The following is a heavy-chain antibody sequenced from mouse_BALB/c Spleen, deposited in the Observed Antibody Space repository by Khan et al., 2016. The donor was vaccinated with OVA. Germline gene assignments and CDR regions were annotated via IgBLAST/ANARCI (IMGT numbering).Heavy chain of an antibody. CDR1: GYNITDTY. CDR3: VFRYGNPFAY. J-gene: IGHJ3*01. Sequence: VRLQQSGAELVKPGASVKLSCTASGYNITDTYIHWVKQRPEQGLEWIGSIVPPNDDSKYGPKFQDKATLTADTSSNTVYLQLSSLTSEDTAVYCGVFRYGNPFAYWGQGTLVTVSA. D-gene: IGHD2-1*01. V-gene: IGHV14-3*02. CDR2: IVPPNDDS.